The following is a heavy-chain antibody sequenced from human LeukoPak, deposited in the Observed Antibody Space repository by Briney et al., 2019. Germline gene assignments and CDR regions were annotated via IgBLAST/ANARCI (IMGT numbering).Heavy chain of an antibody. Sequence: GGSLRLSCAASGFTVSSNYMSWVRQAPGKGLEWVSVIYSGGSTYYADSVKGRFTISRDNSKNTLYLQMNSLRAEDTAVYYCARVRLGGYYYDSSGYYRPDAFDIWGQGTMVTVSS. V-gene: IGHV3-66*01. D-gene: IGHD3-22*01. J-gene: IGHJ3*02. CDR2: IYSGGST. CDR3: ARVRLGGYYYDSSGYYRPDAFDI. CDR1: GFTVSSNY.